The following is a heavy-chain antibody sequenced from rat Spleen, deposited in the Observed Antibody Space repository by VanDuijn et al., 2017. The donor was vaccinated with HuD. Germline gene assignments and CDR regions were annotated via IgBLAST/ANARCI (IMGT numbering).Heavy chain of an antibody. CDR1: GFIFGNYA. Sequence: EVQLVESGGGLVQPGRSLKLSCVASGFIFGNYAMAWVRQAPTKGLEWIASITNSGGSTYYRDSVKGRFTISRDNAKSTLYLQMDSLRSEDTATYYCARQRTLYYFDYWGQGVIVPVSS. CDR2: ITNSGGST. D-gene: IGHD3-1*01. J-gene: IGHJ2*01. V-gene: IGHV5-25*01. CDR3: ARQRTLYYFDY.